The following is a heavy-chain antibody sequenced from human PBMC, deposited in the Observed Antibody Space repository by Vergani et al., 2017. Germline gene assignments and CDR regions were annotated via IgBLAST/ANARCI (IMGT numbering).Heavy chain of an antibody. V-gene: IGHV3-21*01. J-gene: IGHJ4*02. CDR1: GFTFSSYS. Sequence: EVQLVESGGGLVKPGRSLRLSCAASGFTFSSYSMNWVRQAPGKGLEWVSSISSSSYIYYADSVKGRFTISRDNAKNSLYLQMNSLRAEDTAVYYCARDEMVVTAITRFDYWGQGTLVTVSS. CDR2: ISSSSYI. D-gene: IGHD2-21*02. CDR3: ARDEMVVTAITRFDY.